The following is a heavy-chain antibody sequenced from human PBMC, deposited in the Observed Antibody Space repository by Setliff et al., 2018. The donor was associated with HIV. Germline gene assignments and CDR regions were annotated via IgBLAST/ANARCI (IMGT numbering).Heavy chain of an antibody. CDR2: INHGGRT. D-gene: IGHD3-22*01. CDR3: AREATYYYDGSGYYYFDY. J-gene: IGHJ4*02. Sequence: SETLSLTCDVSGASFTAYYWTWIRQSPGKGLEWIGEINHGGRTNYNPSLKSRVTISVGSSYNQFSLKLSSVTAADTAVYYCAREATYYYDGSGYYYFDYWGRGTLVTAPQ. CDR1: GASFTAYY. V-gene: IGHV4-34*01.